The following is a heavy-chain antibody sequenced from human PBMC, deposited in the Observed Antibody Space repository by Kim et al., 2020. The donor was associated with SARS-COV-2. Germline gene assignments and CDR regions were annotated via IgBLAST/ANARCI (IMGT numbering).Heavy chain of an antibody. D-gene: IGHD3-22*01. V-gene: IGHV1-46*01. J-gene: IGHJ4*02. Sequence: ASVKVSCKASGYTFTSYYMHWVRQAPGQGLEWMGIINPSGGSTSYAQKFQGRVTMTRDTSTSTVYMELSSLRSEDTAVYYCARSQARITMIVVVITTLGGFDYWGQGTLVTVSS. CDR3: ARSQARITMIVVVITTLGGFDY. CDR2: INPSGGST. CDR1: GYTFTSYY.